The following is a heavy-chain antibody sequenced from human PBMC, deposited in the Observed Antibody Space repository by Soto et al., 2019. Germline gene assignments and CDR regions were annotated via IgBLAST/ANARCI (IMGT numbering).Heavy chain of an antibody. V-gene: IGHV4-61*01. Sequence: QVQLQESGRGLVKPSETLSLTCTDSGASVSSGSYYWSWMRQRPGKGLELIGYTYYSGSTNHNPSLKRGVAISVNASNKRSSLKLISVTAADAAVFYCARSIEGWYQGRYYYGMDVGGQGTTVPVSS. CDR3: ARSIEGWYQGRYYYGMDV. J-gene: IGHJ6*02. CDR1: GASVSSGSYY. CDR2: TYYSGST. D-gene: IGHD6-19*01.